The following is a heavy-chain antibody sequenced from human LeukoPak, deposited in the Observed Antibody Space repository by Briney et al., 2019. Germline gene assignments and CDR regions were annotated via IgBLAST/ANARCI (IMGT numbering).Heavy chain of an antibody. Sequence: TSETLSLTCAVYGGSFSGYYWSWIRQHPGKGLEWIGYIYYSGSTYYNPSLKSRVTMSVDTSKNQFSLKLSSVTAADTAVYYCARDLLVTTEYNWFDPWGQGTLVTVSS. D-gene: IGHD4-17*01. J-gene: IGHJ5*02. CDR3: ARDLLVTTEYNWFDP. CDR2: IYYSGST. V-gene: IGHV4-34*01. CDR1: GGSFSGYY.